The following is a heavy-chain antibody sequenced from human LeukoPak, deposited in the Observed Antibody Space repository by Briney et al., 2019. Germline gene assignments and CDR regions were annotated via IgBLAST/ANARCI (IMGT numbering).Heavy chain of an antibody. V-gene: IGHV3-9*01. Sequence: PGGSLRLSCAASAFTFDDYAMHSGRQAPGNGLEWGSSIRWNSGSIGYADSVKGRFTISRDNAKNSLYLQMNSLRAEDTALYYCAKDRGGSKAAAGYNWFDPWGQGTLVTVSS. J-gene: IGHJ5*02. CDR1: AFTFDDYA. CDR2: IRWNSGSI. CDR3: AKDRGGSKAAAGYNWFDP. D-gene: IGHD6-13*01.